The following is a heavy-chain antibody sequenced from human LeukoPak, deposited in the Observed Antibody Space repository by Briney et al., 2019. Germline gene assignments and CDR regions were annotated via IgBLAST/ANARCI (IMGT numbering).Heavy chain of an antibody. CDR3: AREYYYDSSGYSYIDY. CDR1: GYSFTSYW. D-gene: IGHD3-22*01. J-gene: IGHJ4*02. CDR2: IYPGDSDT. Sequence: GESLRISCQVSGYSFTSYWIGWVRQMPGKGLEWMGIIYPGDSDTRYSPSFQGQVTISADKSISTAYLQWSSLKASDTAMYYCAREYYYDSSGYSYIDYWGQGTLVTVSS. V-gene: IGHV5-51*01.